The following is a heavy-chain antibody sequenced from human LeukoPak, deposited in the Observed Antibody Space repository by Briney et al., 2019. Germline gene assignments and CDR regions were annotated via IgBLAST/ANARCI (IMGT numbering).Heavy chain of an antibody. CDR2: ISYDGSNK. D-gene: IGHD6-19*01. Sequence: AGGSLRLSCAASGFTFSSYGMPWVRQAPGKGLEWVAVISYDGSNKYYADSVKGRFTISRDNSKNTLYLQMNSLRAEDTAVYYCAKEDQRLALDYWGQGTLVTVSS. J-gene: IGHJ4*02. CDR1: GFTFSSYG. V-gene: IGHV3-30*18. CDR3: AKEDQRLALDY.